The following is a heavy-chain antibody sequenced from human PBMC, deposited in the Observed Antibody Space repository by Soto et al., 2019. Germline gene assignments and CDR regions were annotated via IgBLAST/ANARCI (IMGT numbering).Heavy chain of an antibody. V-gene: IGHV5-10-1*01. CDR1: GYSFTSYW. J-gene: IGHJ6*02. Sequence: PGEPLKISCKGSGYSFTSYWISWVRQMPGKGLEWMGRIDPSDSYTNYSPSFQGHVTISADKSISTAYLQWSSLKASDTAMYYCARTSMQSRGYSYGHGGMDVWGQGTTVTVS. CDR3: ARTSMQSRGYSYGHGGMDV. D-gene: IGHD5-18*01. CDR2: IDPSDSYT.